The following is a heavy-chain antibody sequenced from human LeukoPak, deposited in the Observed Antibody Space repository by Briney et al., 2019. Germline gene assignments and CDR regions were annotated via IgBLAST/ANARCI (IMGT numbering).Heavy chain of an antibody. D-gene: IGHD6-19*01. J-gene: IGHJ4*02. CDR2: IWYDGSNK. V-gene: IGHV3-33*01. Sequence: GGSLRLSCAASGFTFSSYGMHWVRQAPGKGLEWVAVIWYDGSNKYYADSVEGRFTISRDDSKNTLYLQMNSLRAEDTAVYYCATDISLAGPGYWGQGTLVTVSS. CDR3: ATDISLAGPGY. CDR1: GFTFSSYG.